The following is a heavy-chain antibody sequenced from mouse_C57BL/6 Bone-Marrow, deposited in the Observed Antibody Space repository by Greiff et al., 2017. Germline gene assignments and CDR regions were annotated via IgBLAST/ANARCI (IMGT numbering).Heavy chain of an antibody. J-gene: IGHJ2*01. V-gene: IGHV5-6*01. CDR3: ARHNY. Sequence: EVQLVESGGDLVKPGGSLNLSCAASGFTFSSYGMSWVRQTPDKRLEWVATISSGGSYTYYPDSVKGRFTISRDNAKNTLYLQMSSLKSEDTAMYYCARHNYWGQGTTLTVSS. CDR2: ISSGGSYT. CDR1: GFTFSSYG.